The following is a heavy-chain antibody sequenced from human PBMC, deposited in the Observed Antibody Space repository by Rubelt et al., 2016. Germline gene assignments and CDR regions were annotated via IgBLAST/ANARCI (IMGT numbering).Heavy chain of an antibody. D-gene: IGHD3-10*01. CDR3: ARGYHYGSGTYPLDY. Sequence: QVQLVQSGAEVKKPGSSVKVSCKASGGTFTKYAFSWVRQAPGQGLEWMGWISTYSDNTAFAQKLQGRVTMTTDASTGTAYMDLRSLRSDDTAVYYCARGYHYGSGTYPLDYWGQGTLVTVSS. CDR1: GGTFTKYA. V-gene: IGHV1-18*01. CDR2: ISTYSDNT. J-gene: IGHJ4*02.